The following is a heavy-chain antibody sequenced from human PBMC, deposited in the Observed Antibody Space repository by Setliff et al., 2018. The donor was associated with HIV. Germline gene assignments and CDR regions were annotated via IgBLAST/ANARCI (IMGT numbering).Heavy chain of an antibody. J-gene: IGHJ4*02. CDR2: ISGSAGST. Sequence: SLRLSCAASGFTFSSFAMTWVRQAPGKGLEWVSSISGSAGSTYYADSVKGRFTISRDNSKNTLYLQMNSLRAEDTAVYYCAKETFYYDSSGYWPEPGYYFDYWGQGTLVTVSS. V-gene: IGHV3-23*01. CDR1: GFTFSSFA. D-gene: IGHD3-22*01. CDR3: AKETFYYDSSGYWPEPGYYFDY.